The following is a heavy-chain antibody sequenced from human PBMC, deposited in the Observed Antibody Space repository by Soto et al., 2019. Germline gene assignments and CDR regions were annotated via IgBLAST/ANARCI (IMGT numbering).Heavy chain of an antibody. J-gene: IGHJ4*02. CDR2: ISGSGGST. D-gene: IGHD6-13*01. Sequence: PGESLKISCAASGFTFSDYYMSWIRQAPGKGLEWVSAISGSGGSTYYADSVKGRFTISRDNSKNTLYLQMNSLRAEDTAVYYCAYSSTPFDYWGQGTLVTVSS. CDR3: AYSSTPFDY. CDR1: GFTFSDYY. V-gene: IGHV3-23*01.